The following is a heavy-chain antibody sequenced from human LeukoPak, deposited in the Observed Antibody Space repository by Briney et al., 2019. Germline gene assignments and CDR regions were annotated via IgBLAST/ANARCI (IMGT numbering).Heavy chain of an antibody. CDR2: ISSSSSYI. V-gene: IGHV3-21*01. CDR3: ARVLSRGWYFLHGMDV. Sequence: GGSLRLSCAASGFTFSSYSMNWVRQAPGKGLEWVSSISSSSSYIYYADSVKGRFTISRDNAKNSLYLQMNSLRAEDTAVYYCARVLSRGWYFLHGMDVWGQGTTVTVSS. CDR1: GFTFSSYS. J-gene: IGHJ6*02. D-gene: IGHD6-19*01.